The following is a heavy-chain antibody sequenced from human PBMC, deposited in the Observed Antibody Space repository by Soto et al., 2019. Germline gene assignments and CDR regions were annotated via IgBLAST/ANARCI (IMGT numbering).Heavy chain of an antibody. J-gene: IGHJ4*02. CDR2: ISWNSGSI. Sequence: GGSLRLSCAASGFTFDDYAMHWVRQAPGKGLEWVSGISWNSGSIGYADSVKGRFTISRDNAKNSLYLQMNSLRAEDTALYYCAKGRIAARRGSFDYWGQGTLVTVSS. V-gene: IGHV3-9*01. CDR3: AKGRIAARRGSFDY. D-gene: IGHD6-6*01. CDR1: GFTFDDYA.